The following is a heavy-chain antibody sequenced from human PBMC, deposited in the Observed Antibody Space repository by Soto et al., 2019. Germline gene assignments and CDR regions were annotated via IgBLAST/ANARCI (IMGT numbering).Heavy chain of an antibody. V-gene: IGHV3-7*02. D-gene: IGHD3-16*02. CDR2: IKEDGSEK. J-gene: IGHJ4*02. CDR1: GFTFSDYW. CDR3: FRGRGGSQRFFSF. Sequence: GGSLRLSCAASGFTFSDYWMNWLRQAPGKGLEWMANIKEDGSEKYYVDSVRGRFTISRDNAKNSLYLQMNSLRAEDTAVYYCFRGRGGSQRFFSFWGRGNLVTVSS.